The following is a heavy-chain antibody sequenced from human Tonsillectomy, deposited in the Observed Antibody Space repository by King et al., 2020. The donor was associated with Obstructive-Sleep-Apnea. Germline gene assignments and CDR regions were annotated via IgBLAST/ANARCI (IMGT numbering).Heavy chain of an antibody. CDR3: SRTLSIAAAGTGWYFDL. D-gene: IGHD6-13*01. Sequence: VQLQESGPGLVKPSETLSLTCTVSGGSISSYYWSWIRQPPGKGLEWIGYIYYRGSTNDNPPLTSRVTISVDTTKNQFSLKLSSVTAADTAVYYCSRTLSIAAAGTGWYFDLWGRGTLVTVSS. CDR1: GGSISSYY. V-gene: IGHV4-59*01. CDR2: IYYRGST. J-gene: IGHJ2*01.